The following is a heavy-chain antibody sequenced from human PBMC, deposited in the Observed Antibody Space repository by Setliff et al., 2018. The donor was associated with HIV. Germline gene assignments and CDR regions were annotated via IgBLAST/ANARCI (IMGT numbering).Heavy chain of an antibody. CDR1: GFTFNIYS. CDR3: ARGRNRNYVVYGMDV. J-gene: IGHJ6*02. V-gene: IGHV3-48*01. D-gene: IGHD1-7*01. CDR2: ISRSSGTI. Sequence: GGSLRLSCTASGFTFNIYSMNWVRQAPGKGLEWVSYISRSSGTIYYAESVKGRFTISRDNAKNSLYLQMNSLRAEDTALYYCARGRNRNYVVYGMDVWGQGTTVTVSS.